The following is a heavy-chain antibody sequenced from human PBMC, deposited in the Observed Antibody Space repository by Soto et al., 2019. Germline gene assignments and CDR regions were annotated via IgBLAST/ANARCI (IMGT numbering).Heavy chain of an antibody. J-gene: IGHJ6*03. CDR2: ISAYNGNT. D-gene: IGHD6-13*01. CDR3: ARSVVGFQRGSSWEPNHYYYYMDV. CDR1: GYTFTSYG. Sequence: GASVKVSCKASGYTFTSYGISWVRQAPGQGLEWMGWISAYNGNTNYAQKLQGRVTMTTDTSTSTAYMELRSLRSDDTAVYYCARSVVGFQRGSSWEPNHYYYYMDVWGKGTTVTVSS. V-gene: IGHV1-18*01.